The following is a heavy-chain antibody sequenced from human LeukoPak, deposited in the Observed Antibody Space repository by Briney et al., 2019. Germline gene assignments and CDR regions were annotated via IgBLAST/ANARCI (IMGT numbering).Heavy chain of an antibody. Sequence: GGSLRLSCAASGFISDTSGVNSVRQAPGKGLEWVSYISSSGSPIYYADSVRGRFTISRDNAKNSLYLQMHSLRAEDTAVYYCKRVLHGNKYGSVDFWGQGTLVTVSS. D-gene: IGHD5-18*01. V-gene: IGHV3-48*01. J-gene: IGHJ4*02. CDR1: GFISDTSG. CDR3: KRVLHGNKYGSVDF. CDR2: ISSSGSPI.